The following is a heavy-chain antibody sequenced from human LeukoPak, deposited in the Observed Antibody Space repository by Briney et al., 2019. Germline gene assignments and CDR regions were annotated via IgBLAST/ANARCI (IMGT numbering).Heavy chain of an antibody. Sequence: ASVKVSCKASGGTFSSYAISWVRQAPGQGLEWMGRIIPILGIANYAQKFQGRVTITADKSTSTAYMELSSLRSEDTAVYYCARYSGSYYVRTNWFDPWGQGTLVTVSS. D-gene: IGHD1-26*01. CDR3: ARYSGSYYVRTNWFDP. V-gene: IGHV1-69*04. CDR1: GGTFSSYA. J-gene: IGHJ5*02. CDR2: IIPILGIA.